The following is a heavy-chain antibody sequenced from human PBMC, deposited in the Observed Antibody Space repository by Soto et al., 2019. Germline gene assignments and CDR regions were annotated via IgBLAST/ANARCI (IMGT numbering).Heavy chain of an antibody. D-gene: IGHD3-10*01. CDR1: GLTFSSAA. CDR3: AKAYASGTYKAIYYYYYGMDV. CDR2: ISGSGSTT. Sequence: GGSLRLSCVASGLTFSSAAMSWVRQAPGKGLEWVSAISGSGSTTFYADPGKGRFTISRDNSKKTLYLQMNSLRVEDTAVYYCAKAYASGTYKAIYYYYYGMDVWGQGTTVTVSS. V-gene: IGHV3-23*01. J-gene: IGHJ6*02.